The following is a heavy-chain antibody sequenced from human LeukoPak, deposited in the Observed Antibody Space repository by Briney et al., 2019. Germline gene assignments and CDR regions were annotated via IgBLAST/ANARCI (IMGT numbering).Heavy chain of an antibody. CDR2: ISGSGGNT. D-gene: IGHD1-26*01. CDR1: GFTFSSYA. V-gene: IGHV3-23*01. J-gene: IGHJ4*02. CDR3: ARDGVGATPFDY. Sequence: PGGSLRLSCAASGFTFSSYAMSWVRQAPGKGLEWVSAISGSGGNTYYTDSVKGRFTISRDNSKNTLFLQMNSLRAEDTAVYYCARDGVGATPFDYWGQGTLVTVSS.